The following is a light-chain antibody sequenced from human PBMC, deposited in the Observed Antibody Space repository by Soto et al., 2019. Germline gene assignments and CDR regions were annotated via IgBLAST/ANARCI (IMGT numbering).Light chain of an antibody. CDR1: QNINNNY. CDR3: QQNDDSPGT. CDR2: DAS. J-gene: IGKJ1*01. Sequence: VLTQSPGTLSLSPGGSATLSCRASQNINNNYLAWYQHKPGQAPRLLMYDASLRATGVPDRFSGSGSGTDFTLTITRLEPDDSAVYYCQQNDDSPGTFGQGTKVDIK. V-gene: IGKV3-20*01.